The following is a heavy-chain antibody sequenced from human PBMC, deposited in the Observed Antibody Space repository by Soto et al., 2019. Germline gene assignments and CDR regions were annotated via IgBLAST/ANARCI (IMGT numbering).Heavy chain of an antibody. CDR2: IKKDGTEI. J-gene: IGHJ4*02. V-gene: IGHV3-7*01. D-gene: IGHD3-10*01. CDR1: GFSFSSSW. Sequence: EVQLMESGGGLVQPGGSLRLSCVTSGFSFSSSWMAWVRQAPGKGLEWVADIKKDGTEINYVESVKGRVTISRDNAMNSLYLQMDSLRVEDTAGYYCGRDPYYGAIDYWGLGTQVIVSS. CDR3: GRDPYYGAIDY.